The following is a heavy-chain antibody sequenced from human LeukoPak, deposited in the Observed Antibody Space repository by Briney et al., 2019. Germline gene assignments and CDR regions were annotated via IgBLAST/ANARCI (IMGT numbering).Heavy chain of an antibody. CDR2: IYYSGST. D-gene: IGHD3-16*01. V-gene: IGHV4-39*07. CDR3: QGGIKDY. J-gene: IGHJ4*02. Sequence: SETLSLTCTVSGGSISSSSYYWGWIRQPPGKGLEWIGSIYYSGSTYYNPSLKSRVTISVDTSKNQFSLKLSSVTTADTAVYYCQGGIKDYWGQGTLVTVSS. CDR1: GGSISSSSYY.